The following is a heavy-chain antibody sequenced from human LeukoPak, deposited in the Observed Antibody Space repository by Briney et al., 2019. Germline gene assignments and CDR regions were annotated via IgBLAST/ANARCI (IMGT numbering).Heavy chain of an antibody. CDR3: ASTRRAAVAGRFDS. Sequence: SETLSLTCTVSGGSIDDYYWSWIRQPPGKGLEWIGYIYHSGNTNYSPSLESRVTMSVDESKNQFSLRVHFVSAADTAVYYCASTRRAAVAGRFDSWGQGTLVTVSS. V-gene: IGHV4-4*09. J-gene: IGHJ4*02. CDR1: GGSIDDYY. D-gene: IGHD6-19*01. CDR2: IYHSGNT.